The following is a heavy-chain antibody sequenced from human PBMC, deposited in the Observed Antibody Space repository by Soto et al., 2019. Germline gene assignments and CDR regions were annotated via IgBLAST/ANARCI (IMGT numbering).Heavy chain of an antibody. CDR3: ARHNDGSGSGKPAYYYYYGMDV. J-gene: IGHJ6*02. CDR1: GGSISSGGYY. CDR2: IYYSGST. Sequence: PSETLSLTCTVSGGSISSGGYYWSWIRQHPGKGLEWIGYIYYSGSTYYNPSLKSRVTISVDTSKNQFSLKLSSVTAADTAVYYCARHNDGSGSGKPAYYYYYGMDVWGQGTTVTVSS. V-gene: IGHV4-39*01. D-gene: IGHD3-10*01.